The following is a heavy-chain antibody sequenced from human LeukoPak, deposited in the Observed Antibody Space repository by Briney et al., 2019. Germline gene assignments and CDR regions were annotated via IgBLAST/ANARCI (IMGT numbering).Heavy chain of an antibody. CDR3: ATSTEVTPH. V-gene: IGHV3-30*03. D-gene: IGHD4-23*01. J-gene: IGHJ4*02. CDR2: ISYDGSNK. CDR1: GFTFSSYG. Sequence: GGSLRLSCAASGFTFSSYGMHWVRQAPGKGLEWVAVISYDGSNKYYADSVKGRFTISRDNSKNTLYLQMNSLRAEDTAVYYCATSTEVTPHWGQGTLVTVSS.